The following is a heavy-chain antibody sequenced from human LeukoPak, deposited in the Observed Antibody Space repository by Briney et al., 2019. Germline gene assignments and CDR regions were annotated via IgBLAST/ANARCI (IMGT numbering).Heavy chain of an antibody. D-gene: IGHD3-3*01. CDR3: ARKTSRFFEWLLVPYYFDY. CDR2: IYWNDDK. CDR1: GFSLSTSGVG. Sequence: SGPTLVKPTQTLTLTCTFSGFSLSTSGVGVGWIRQPPGKALEWLALIYWNDDKRYSPSLKSRLTITKDTSKNQVVLTMTNMDPVDTATYYCARKTSRFFEWLLVPYYFDYWGQGTLVTVSS. J-gene: IGHJ4*02. V-gene: IGHV2-5*01.